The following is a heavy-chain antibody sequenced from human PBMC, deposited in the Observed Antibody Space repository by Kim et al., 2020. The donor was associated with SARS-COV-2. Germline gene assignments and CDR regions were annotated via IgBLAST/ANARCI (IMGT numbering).Heavy chain of an antibody. CDR2: ISAYNGNT. V-gene: IGHV1-18*01. J-gene: IGHJ6*02. D-gene: IGHD3-10*01. CDR1: GYTFTISV. Sequence: ASVKVSCKASGYTFTISVILWVRQAPGQGLEWMGWISAYNGNTNYAQKLEGRVTMTTDTSTSKAYMELRSLRSDDTAVYYCAGESELLWFGEVLSQGRMDVCGQGTTLTVSS. CDR3: AGESELLWFGEVLSQGRMDV.